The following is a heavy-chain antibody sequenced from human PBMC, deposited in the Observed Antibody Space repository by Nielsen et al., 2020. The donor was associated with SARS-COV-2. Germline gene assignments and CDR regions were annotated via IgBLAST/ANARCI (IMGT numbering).Heavy chain of an antibody. D-gene: IGHD3-10*01. CDR2: INHSGST. CDR1: GGSFSGYY. V-gene: IGHV4-34*01. Sequence: SETLSLTCAVYGGSFSGYYWSWIRQPPGKGLEWIGEINHSGSTNYNPSLKSRVTISVDTSKNQFSLKLSSVTAADTAVYYCARIWFGHYYYYGMDVWGQGTTVTVSS. J-gene: IGHJ6*02. CDR3: ARIWFGHYYYYGMDV.